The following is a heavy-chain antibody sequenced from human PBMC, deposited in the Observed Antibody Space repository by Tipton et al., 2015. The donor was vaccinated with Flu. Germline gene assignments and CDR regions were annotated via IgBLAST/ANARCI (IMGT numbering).Heavy chain of an antibody. CDR1: GGSISSYY. V-gene: IGHV4-59*01. CDR2: IYYSGST. CDR3: ARGLNYGMDV. J-gene: IGHJ6*02. Sequence: GLVKPSETLSLTCTVSGGSISSYYWSWIRQPPGKGLEWIGYIYYSGSTNYNPSLKSRVTISVDTSKNQFSLKLSSVTAADTAVYYCARGLNYGMDVWGQGTTVTASS.